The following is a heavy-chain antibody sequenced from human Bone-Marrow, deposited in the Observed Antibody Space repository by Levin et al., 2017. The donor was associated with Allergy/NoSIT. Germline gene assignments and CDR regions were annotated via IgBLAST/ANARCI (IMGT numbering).Heavy chain of an antibody. CDR3: ATNKGGSSKDY. CDR2: VSPNSGDT. V-gene: IGHV1-2*02. CDR1: GDSFTGYY. J-gene: IGHJ4*02. Sequence: ASVKVSCKASGDSFTGYYMHWVRQAPGQGLEWMGWVSPNSGDTKYAQKFQDRVSMTWDTSVSAAYVELTRLTSDDTAVFYCATNKGGSSKDYWGQGTLVTVSS. D-gene: IGHD6-13*01.